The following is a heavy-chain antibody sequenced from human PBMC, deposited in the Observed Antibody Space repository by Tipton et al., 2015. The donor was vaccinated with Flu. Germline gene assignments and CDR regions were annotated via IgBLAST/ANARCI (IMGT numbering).Heavy chain of an antibody. CDR1: GDSISSDYY. Sequence: TLSLTCSVSGDSISSDYYWAWIRQPPGKGLEWIGNIFHTGSTYYNPSLQNRVIISVNKSKNQFSLKVISVTAADTALYYCARDGDYGDEYFLYWGQGTLVTVSS. J-gene: IGHJ1*01. CDR3: ARDGDYGDEYFLY. D-gene: IGHD4-17*01. CDR2: IFHTGST. V-gene: IGHV4-38-2*02.